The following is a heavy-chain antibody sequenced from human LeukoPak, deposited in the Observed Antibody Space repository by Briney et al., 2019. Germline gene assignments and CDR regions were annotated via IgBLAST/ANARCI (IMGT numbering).Heavy chain of an antibody. CDR2: ISSSSSYI. CDR1: GFTFSSYS. CDR3: ARDRQPETSWYYYYYGMDV. D-gene: IGHD1-14*01. V-gene: IGHV3-21*01. Sequence: PGGSLRLSCAASGFTFSSYSMNWVRQAPGKGLEWVSSISSSSSYIYYADSVKGRFTISRDNAKNSLYLQMNSLRAEDTAVYYCARDRQPETSWYYYYYGMDVWGQGTTVTVSS. J-gene: IGHJ6*02.